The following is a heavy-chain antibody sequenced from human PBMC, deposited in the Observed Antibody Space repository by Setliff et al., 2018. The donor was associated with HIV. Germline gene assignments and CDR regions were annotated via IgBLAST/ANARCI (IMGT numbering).Heavy chain of an antibody. D-gene: IGHD1-26*01. Sequence: GGSLRLSCAASGFTFTGHAMHWVRQAPGKGLEWVALISFDGGKEYYADSVKGRFTISRDNSKDTLYLQMYSLRPEDTATYYCVRDPIEGYPDYFDYWGQGTLVTVSS. J-gene: IGHJ4*02. V-gene: IGHV3-30*04. CDR2: ISFDGGKE. CDR1: GFTFTGHA. CDR3: VRDPIEGYPDYFDY.